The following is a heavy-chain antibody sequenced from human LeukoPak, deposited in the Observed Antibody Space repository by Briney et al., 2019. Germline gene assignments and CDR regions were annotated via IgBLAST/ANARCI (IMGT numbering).Heavy chain of an antibody. CDR1: GGTFSSYA. Sequence: ASVKVSCKASGGTFSSYAISWVRQAPGQGLEWMGRIIPILGIANYAQKFQGRFTITADKSTSTAYMELSSLRSEDTAVYYCAKMAIAKGATQGRGFLQFDFWGQGTLVTVSS. J-gene: IGHJ4*02. V-gene: IGHV1-69*04. CDR2: IIPILGIA. CDR3: AKMAIAKGATQGRGFLQFDF. D-gene: IGHD3-10*01.